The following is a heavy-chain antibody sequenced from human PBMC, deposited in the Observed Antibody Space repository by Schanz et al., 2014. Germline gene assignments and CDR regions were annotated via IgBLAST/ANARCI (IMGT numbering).Heavy chain of an antibody. CDR1: GFTLSNYW. CDR2: INSDETTT. V-gene: IGHV3-74*01. CDR3: ARGGSSDWYGLFDS. D-gene: IGHD6-19*01. J-gene: IGHJ4*02. Sequence: EVQLVESGGGLVQPGGSLRLSCAASGFTLSNYWMHWVRQAPGKGLVWVSRINSDETTTTYADSVKGRFTISRDNAKNPLILQMNSLRAEDTAVYYCARGGSSDWYGLFDSWGPGTLVTVSS.